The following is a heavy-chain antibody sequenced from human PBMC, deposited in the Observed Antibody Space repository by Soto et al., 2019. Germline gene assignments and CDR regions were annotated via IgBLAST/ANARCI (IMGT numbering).Heavy chain of an antibody. J-gene: IGHJ6*03. Sequence: GGSLILSCAASGFTFSSYGMHWVRQAPGKGLEWVAVISYDGSNKYYADSVKGRFTISRDNSKNTLYLQMNSLRAEDTAVYYCAKGYLERPPGNYYYYYLDVWGKGTTVTVSS. CDR1: GFTFSSYG. CDR2: ISYDGSNK. V-gene: IGHV3-30*18. CDR3: AKGYLERPPGNYYYYYLDV. D-gene: IGHD1-1*01.